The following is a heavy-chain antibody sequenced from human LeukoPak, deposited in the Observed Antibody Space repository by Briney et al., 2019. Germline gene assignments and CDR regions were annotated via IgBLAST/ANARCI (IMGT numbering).Heavy chain of an antibody. V-gene: IGHV3-48*01. CDR1: GFTLSSYS. CDR3: ANGKSDYSSGWPRGTL. J-gene: IGHJ4*02. CDR2: ISRSGENV. Sequence: PGGSLRLSCVVSGFTLSSYSMNWVRPPPGKGLECVAHISRSGENVQYADSVKGRFTISRDNPKNTLYLQMNSLRAGDTAVYYCANGKSDYSSGWPRGTLWGQGTLVTVSS. D-gene: IGHD6-25*01.